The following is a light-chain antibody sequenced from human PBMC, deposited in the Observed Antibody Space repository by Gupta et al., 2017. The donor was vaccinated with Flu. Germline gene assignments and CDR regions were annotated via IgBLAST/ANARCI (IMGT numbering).Light chain of an antibody. J-gene: IGKJ1*01. CDR2: LGS. V-gene: IGKV2-28*01. Sequence: ISCKSDQSLLHSNGYNYLDWYLQKPGQSPQLLIYLGSSRASGVPDRFSGSGSGTEFTLRISRVEADDVGVYYCMQALQTPRTFGQGTKVEIK. CDR3: MQALQTPRT. CDR1: QSLLHSNGYNY.